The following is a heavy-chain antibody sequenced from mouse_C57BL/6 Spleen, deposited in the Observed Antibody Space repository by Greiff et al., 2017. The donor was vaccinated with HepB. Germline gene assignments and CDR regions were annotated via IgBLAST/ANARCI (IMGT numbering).Heavy chain of an antibody. CDR2: IWSGGST. J-gene: IGHJ2*01. CDR3: ARDSSGYPYYFDY. V-gene: IGHV2-2*01. Sequence: VQLKESGPGLVQPSQSLSITCTVSGFSLTSYGVHWVRQSPGKGLEWLGVIWSGGSTDYNAAFISRLSISKDNSKSQVFFKMNSLQADDTAIYYCARDSSGYPYYFDYWGQGTTLTVSS. D-gene: IGHD3-2*02. CDR1: GFSLTSYG.